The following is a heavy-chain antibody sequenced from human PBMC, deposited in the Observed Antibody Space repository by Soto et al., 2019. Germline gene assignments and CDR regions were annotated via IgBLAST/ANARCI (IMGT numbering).Heavy chain of an antibody. D-gene: IGHD1-26*01. CDR2: IIPIFGTA. J-gene: IGHJ4*02. CDR1: GGTFSSYA. CDR3: ARDRTIVGATYNYFDY. Sequence: QVQLVQSGAEVKKPGSSVKVSCKASGGTFSSYAISWVRQAPGHGLEWMGGIIPIFGTANYAQKFQGRVTITADESTSTAYMELSSLRSEDTAVYYCARDRTIVGATYNYFDYWGQGTLVTVSS. V-gene: IGHV1-69*01.